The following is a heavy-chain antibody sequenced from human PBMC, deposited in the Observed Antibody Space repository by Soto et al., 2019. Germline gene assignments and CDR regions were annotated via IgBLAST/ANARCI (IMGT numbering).Heavy chain of an antibody. CDR1: GFTFSSDW. CDR3: ARDRTGPQNYFEN. J-gene: IGHJ4*02. Sequence: GGSLRLSCAASGFTFSSDWMHWVRQAPGKGLVWVSRINTDGSGTTYADSVKGRFTISRGNAKNMVYLQMNSLRAEDTAVYYCARDRTGPQNYFENWGLGNMVTVSS. V-gene: IGHV3-74*01. CDR2: INTDGSGT. D-gene: IGHD3-10*01.